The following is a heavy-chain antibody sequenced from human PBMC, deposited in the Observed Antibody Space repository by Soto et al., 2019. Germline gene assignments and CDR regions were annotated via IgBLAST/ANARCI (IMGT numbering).Heavy chain of an antibody. D-gene: IGHD4-17*01. CDR2: ISENGDRQ. CDR3: ARRLATTVSALGY. V-gene: IGHV3-30-3*01. J-gene: IGHJ4*02. CDR1: GLPLTSSS. Sequence: VQLVQSGGGVVQAGNSLRLSCTASGLPLTSSSFHWVRQAPGKGLEWVAVISENGDRQYSTESVRGRFLISRDSSKNTVYLQMNSLRPEDTGVYFCARRLATTVSALGYWGQGALVTVSS.